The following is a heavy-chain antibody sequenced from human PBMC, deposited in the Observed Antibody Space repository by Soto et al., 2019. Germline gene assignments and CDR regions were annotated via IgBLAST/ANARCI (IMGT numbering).Heavy chain of an antibody. CDR1: GFTFSSYG. Sequence: QVQLVESGGGVVQPGRSLRLSCAASGFTFSSYGMHWVRQAPGKGLEWVAVIWYDGRNEYYADSVKGRFTISRDNSKTTLYLQMNSLRAEATGVYYCARWGIAAGDYWGQGTLVTVSS. V-gene: IGHV3-33*01. CDR2: IWYDGRNE. CDR3: ARWGIAAGDY. J-gene: IGHJ4*02. D-gene: IGHD6-13*01.